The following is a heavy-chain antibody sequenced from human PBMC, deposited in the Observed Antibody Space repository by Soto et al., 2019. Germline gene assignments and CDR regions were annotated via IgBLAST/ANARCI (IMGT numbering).Heavy chain of an antibody. CDR1: GFSLSTSGVG. CDR3: AHSPWTGTQAYFDY. CDR2: IYWDDDK. Sequence: QITLEESGPTRVKPTQTLALTCTFSGFSLSTSGVGVGWVRQPPGKALEWLAVIYWDDDKRYSPSLQSRLTITNDPSKNQVVLIMINMHPVDTATYYCAHSPWTGTQAYFDYWGQGTLVTVSS. V-gene: IGHV2-5*02. J-gene: IGHJ4*02. D-gene: IGHD1-1*01.